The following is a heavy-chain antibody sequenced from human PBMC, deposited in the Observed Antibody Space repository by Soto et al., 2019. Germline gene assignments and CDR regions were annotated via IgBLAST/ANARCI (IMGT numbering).Heavy chain of an antibody. CDR2: IIPIFGTA. CDR3: ARYNSYAIDY. V-gene: IGHV1-69*06. J-gene: IGHJ4*02. D-gene: IGHD2-8*01. CDR1: GGTFSSYA. Sequence: SVKVSCKASGGTFSSYAISWVRQAPGQGLEWMGGIIPIFGTANYAQKFQGRVTITADKSTSTAYMELSSLRSEDTAMYFCARYNSYAIDYWGRGTLVTVSS.